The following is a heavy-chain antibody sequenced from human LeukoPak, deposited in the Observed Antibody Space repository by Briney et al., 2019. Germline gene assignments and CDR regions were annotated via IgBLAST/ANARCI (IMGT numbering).Heavy chain of an antibody. CDR3: AKRGVVIRVILVGFHKEAYYFDS. CDR1: GITLSNYG. V-gene: IGHV3-23*01. Sequence: GGSLRLSCAVSGITLSNYGMTWVRQAPGKGLEWVAGISDSGGSTNYADTVKGRFTISRDNPKNTLYLQMNSLRAEDTAVYFCAKRGVVIRVILVGFHKEAYYFDSWGQGALVTVSS. J-gene: IGHJ4*02. D-gene: IGHD3-22*01. CDR2: ISDSGGST.